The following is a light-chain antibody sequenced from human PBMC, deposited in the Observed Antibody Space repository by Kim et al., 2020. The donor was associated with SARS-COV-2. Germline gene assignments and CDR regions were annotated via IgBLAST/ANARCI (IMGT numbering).Light chain of an antibody. CDR3: QAWDSTVV. CDR1: RLGEKY. J-gene: IGLJ3*02. Sequence: SVSPGQTASITCSGDRLGEKYSSWYQHKPGQSPVLVIYQDNKRPSGIPERFSGSNYGNTATLTISGTQALDEADYYCQAWDSTVVFGGGTQLTVL. V-gene: IGLV3-1*01. CDR2: QDN.